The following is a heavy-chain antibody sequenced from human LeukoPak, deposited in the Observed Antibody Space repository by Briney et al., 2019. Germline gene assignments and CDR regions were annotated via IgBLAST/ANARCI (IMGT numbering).Heavy chain of an antibody. Sequence: PGGSLRLSCVASGFTLSKYAMSWVRQAPGKGLEWVAVISYDGSNKYYADSVKGRFTISRDNSKNTLYLQMNSLRAEDTAVYYCARAIEARYDFWSGTYYYGMDVWGQGTTVTVSS. CDR2: ISYDGSNK. J-gene: IGHJ6*02. CDR3: ARAIEARYDFWSGTYYYGMDV. V-gene: IGHV3-30-3*01. CDR1: GFTLSKYA. D-gene: IGHD3-3*01.